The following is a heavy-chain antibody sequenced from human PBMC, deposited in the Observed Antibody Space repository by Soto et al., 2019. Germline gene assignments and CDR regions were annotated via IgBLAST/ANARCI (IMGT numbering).Heavy chain of an antibody. D-gene: IGHD4-17*01. J-gene: IGHJ6*02. CDR1: GFTFSSYW. Sequence: EVQLVESGGGLVQPGGSLRLSCAASGFTFSSYWMSWVRQAPGKGLEWVANIKQDGSEKYYVDSVKGRFTISRDNAKNSLYLQMNSLRAEDTAVYYCARDHNYGGNSWAPNGPYYGMDVWGQGTTVTVSS. V-gene: IGHV3-7*03. CDR2: IKQDGSEK. CDR3: ARDHNYGGNSWAPNGPYYGMDV.